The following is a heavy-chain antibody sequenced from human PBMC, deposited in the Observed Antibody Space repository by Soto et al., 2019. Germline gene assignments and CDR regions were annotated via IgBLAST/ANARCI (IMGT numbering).Heavy chain of an antibody. CDR2: ISTYNGNT. D-gene: IGHD6-13*01. J-gene: IGHJ4*02. CDR3: TKDQTAAGTVDF. CDR1: GYTFTSYG. Sequence: QVQLVQSGAEVKKPGASVKVSCKDSGYTFTSYGISWVRQAPGQGLEWMGWISTYNGNTNYAQKLQGRVTMTTDTSTSTAYMELRSLRSDDTAVYYCTKDQTAAGTVDFWGQGTLVTVSS. V-gene: IGHV1-18*04.